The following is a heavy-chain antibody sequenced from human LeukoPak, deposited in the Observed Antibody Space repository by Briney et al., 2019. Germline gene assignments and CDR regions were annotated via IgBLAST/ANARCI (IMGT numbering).Heavy chain of an antibody. J-gene: IGHJ4*02. CDR1: GGSISSSSYY. V-gene: IGHV4-39*01. D-gene: IGHD4-17*01. CDR3: ARRGPHGDCDY. CDR2: IYYSGST. Sequence: SSETLSLTCTVYGGSISSSSYYWGWIRQPPGKGLEWIGSIYYSGSTYYNPSLKSRVTISVDTSKNQFSLKLSSVTAADTAVYYCARRGPHGDCDYWGQGTLVTVSS.